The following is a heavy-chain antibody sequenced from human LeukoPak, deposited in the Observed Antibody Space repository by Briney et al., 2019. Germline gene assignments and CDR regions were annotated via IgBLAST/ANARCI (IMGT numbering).Heavy chain of an antibody. D-gene: IGHD6-19*01. CDR3: AGGIAVAGTGFDY. J-gene: IGHJ4*02. V-gene: IGHV4-59*01. Sequence: PSETLSLTCTVSGGSISSYYWSWLRQPPGKGLEWLGYIYYSGSTNYNPSLKSRVTISVDTSKNQFSLKLSSVTAADTAVYYCAGGIAVAGTGFDYWGQGTLVTVSS. CDR1: GGSISSYY. CDR2: IYYSGST.